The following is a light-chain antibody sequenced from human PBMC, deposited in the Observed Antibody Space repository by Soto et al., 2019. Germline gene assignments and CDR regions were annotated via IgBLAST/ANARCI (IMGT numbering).Light chain of an antibody. V-gene: IGLV2-18*02. CDR3: SSFTSDTTYV. J-gene: IGLJ1*01. CDR1: SSDVGSYNR. CDR2: EVS. Sequence: QSVLTQPPSVSGSPGQSVAVSCTGTSSDVGSYNRVSWYQQPPGTAPKLMIYEVSNRPSGVPDRFSGSKSGNTASLTISGLQAEDEADYYCSSFTSDTTYVFGTGTKVT.